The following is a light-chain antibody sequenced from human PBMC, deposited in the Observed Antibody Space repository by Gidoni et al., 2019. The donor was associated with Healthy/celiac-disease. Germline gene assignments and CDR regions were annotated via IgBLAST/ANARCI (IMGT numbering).Light chain of an antibody. Sequence: DIVLTQSPATLSLSPGERATLSCRASQSVSSYLAWYQQKPGQAPRPLIYDASNRATGIPARFSGSGSGTDFTLTISSLEPEDFAVYYCQQRSNWPPLITFGQGTRLEIK. CDR2: DAS. CDR3: QQRSNWPPLIT. V-gene: IGKV3-11*01. CDR1: QSVSSY. J-gene: IGKJ5*01.